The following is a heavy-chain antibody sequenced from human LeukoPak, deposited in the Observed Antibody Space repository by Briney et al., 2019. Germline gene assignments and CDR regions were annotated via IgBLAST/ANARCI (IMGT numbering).Heavy chain of an antibody. CDR3: ARHPYGDYGIPYFFDY. V-gene: IGHV4-59*08. Sequence: SETLSLTCTVSGGSISSYYWSWIRQPPGKGLEWIGYIYYSGSTNYNPSLKSRVAISVDTSKNQFSLKLSSVTAADTAVYYCARHPYGDYGIPYFFDYWGQGTLVTVSS. CDR1: GGSISSYY. CDR2: IYYSGST. D-gene: IGHD4-17*01. J-gene: IGHJ4*02.